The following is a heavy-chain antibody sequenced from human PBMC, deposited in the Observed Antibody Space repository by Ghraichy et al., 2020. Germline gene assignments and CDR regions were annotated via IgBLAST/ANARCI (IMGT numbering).Heavy chain of an antibody. Sequence: GESLNISCAASGFTFSSYGMHWVRQAPGKGLEWVAVISYDGSNKYYADSVKGRFTISRDNSKNTLYLQMNSLRAEDTAVYYCAKDRIAVARGGYYFDYWGQGTLVTVSS. CDR1: GFTFSSYG. CDR3: AKDRIAVARGGYYFDY. D-gene: IGHD6-19*01. V-gene: IGHV3-30*18. J-gene: IGHJ4*02. CDR2: ISYDGSNK.